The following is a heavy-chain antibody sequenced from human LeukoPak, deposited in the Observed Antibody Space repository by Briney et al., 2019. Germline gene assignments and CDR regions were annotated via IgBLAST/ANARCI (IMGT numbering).Heavy chain of an antibody. J-gene: IGHJ3*02. D-gene: IGHD3-22*01. Sequence: PGGSLRLSCAASGFTFSDYYMSWIRQAPGKGLEGVSYISSSGSTIYYADFVKGRLTISRDNAKNSLHLQMNSLRVEDTAVYYCARVRSGYYHDAFDIWGQGTMVTVSS. CDR1: GFTFSDYY. V-gene: IGHV3-11*04. CDR3: ARVRSGYYHDAFDI. CDR2: ISSSGSTI.